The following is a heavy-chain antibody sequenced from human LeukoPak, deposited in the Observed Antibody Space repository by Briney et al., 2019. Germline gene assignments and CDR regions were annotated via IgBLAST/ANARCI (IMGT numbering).Heavy chain of an antibody. Sequence: PGGSLRLSCAASGFTFSSYGMHWVRQAPGKELEWVAFIRYDGSDKYYADSVKGRFTISRDNSKNTLYLQMNSLRAEDTAVYYCANQRAGIAARGAFDIWGQGTMVTVSS. CDR2: IRYDGSDK. J-gene: IGHJ3*02. CDR3: ANQRAGIAARGAFDI. CDR1: GFTFSSYG. V-gene: IGHV3-30*02. D-gene: IGHD6-6*01.